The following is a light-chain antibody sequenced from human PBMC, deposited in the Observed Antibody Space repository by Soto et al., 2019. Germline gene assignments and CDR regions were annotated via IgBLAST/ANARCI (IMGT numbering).Light chain of an antibody. CDR1: SSDVGGYNY. Sequence: QSALTQPASVPGSPVQSITISCTGTSSDVGGYNYVSWYQQHPGKAPKLMIYDVSNRPSGVSNRFSGSKSGNTASLTISGLQAEDEADYYCSSYTSSSLYVFGTGT. CDR3: SSYTSSSLYV. V-gene: IGLV2-14*01. J-gene: IGLJ1*01. CDR2: DVS.